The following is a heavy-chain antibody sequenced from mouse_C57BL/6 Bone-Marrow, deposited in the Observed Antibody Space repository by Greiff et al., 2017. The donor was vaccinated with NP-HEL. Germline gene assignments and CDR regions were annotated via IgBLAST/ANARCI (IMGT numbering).Heavy chain of an antibody. V-gene: IGHV5-9-1*02. Sequence: EVKLMESGEGLVKPGGSLKLSCAASGFTFSSYAMSWVRQTPEKRLEWVAYISSGGDYIYYADTVKGRFTISRDNARNTLYLQMSSLKSEDTAMYYCTPYYGNGYYAMDYWGQGTSVTVSS. CDR1: GFTFSSYA. CDR3: TPYYGNGYYAMDY. CDR2: ISSGGDYI. D-gene: IGHD2-10*01. J-gene: IGHJ4*01.